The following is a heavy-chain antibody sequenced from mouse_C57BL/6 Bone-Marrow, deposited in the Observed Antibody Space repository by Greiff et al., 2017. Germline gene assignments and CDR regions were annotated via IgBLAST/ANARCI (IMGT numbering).Heavy chain of an antibody. Sequence: VQLQQPGAELVKPGASVKLSCKASGYTFTSYWMHWVKQRPGQGLEWIGMIHPNSGSTNYNEKFTSKATLTVDKSSSTAYMQLSSLTAEDSAVYYCARNYCSSYGFAYWGQGTLVTVSA. D-gene: IGHD1-1*01. CDR2: IHPNSGST. V-gene: IGHV1-64*01. J-gene: IGHJ3*01. CDR1: GYTFTSYW. CDR3: ARNYCSSYGFAY.